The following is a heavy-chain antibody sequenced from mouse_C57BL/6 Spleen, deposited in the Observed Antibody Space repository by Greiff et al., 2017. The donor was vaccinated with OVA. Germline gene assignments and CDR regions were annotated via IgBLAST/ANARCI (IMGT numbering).Heavy chain of an antibody. V-gene: IGHV1-69*01. Sequence: QVQLQQPGAELVMPGASVKLSCKASGYTFTSYWMHWVQQRPGQGLEWIGEIDPSDSYTNYNQKFKGKSTLTVDKSSSTAYMQLSSLTSEDSAVYYCARRDRAWFAYWGQGTLVTVSA. CDR2: IDPSDSYT. CDR1: GYTFTSYW. CDR3: ARRDRAWFAY. D-gene: IGHD2-14*01. J-gene: IGHJ3*01.